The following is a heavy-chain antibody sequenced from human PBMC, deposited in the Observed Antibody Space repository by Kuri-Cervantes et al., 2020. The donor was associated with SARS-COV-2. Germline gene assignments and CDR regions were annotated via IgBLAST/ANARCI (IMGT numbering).Heavy chain of an antibody. CDR2: VYYTGST. CDR1: GVSRPGYY. V-gene: IGHV4-59*08. CDR3: ARWVGAFSYGSF. J-gene: IGHJ4*02. Sequence: GSLRLSCSVSGVSRPGYYWTWIRQTPGKGLEWIGYVYYTGSTNYNPSLKGRVLMSVDTTRNTFSLTLRSVAASETARYYCARWVGAFSYGSFWGRGILVTVSS. D-gene: IGHD3-16*01.